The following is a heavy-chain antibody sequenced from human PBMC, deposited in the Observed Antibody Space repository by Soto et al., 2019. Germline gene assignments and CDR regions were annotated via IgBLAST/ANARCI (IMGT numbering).Heavy chain of an antibody. Sequence: PSETLSLTCTVSGGSVSSGSYYWSWIRQPLGKGLEWIGYIYYSGSTYYNPSLKSRVTISVDTSKNQFSLKLSSVTAADTAVYYCASPYYDFWSGYNPNGMDVWGQGTTVTVSS. D-gene: IGHD3-3*01. V-gene: IGHV4-31*03. J-gene: IGHJ6*02. CDR3: ASPYYDFWSGYNPNGMDV. CDR1: GGSVSSGSYY. CDR2: IYYSGST.